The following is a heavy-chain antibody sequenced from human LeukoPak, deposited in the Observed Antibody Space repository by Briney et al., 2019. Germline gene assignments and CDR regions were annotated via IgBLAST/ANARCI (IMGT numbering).Heavy chain of an antibody. CDR2: ISAYNGNT. V-gene: IGHV1-18*04. D-gene: IGHD3-22*01. J-gene: IGHJ4*02. Sequence: ASVKVSCKASGYSFTTYYMQWVRQAPGQGLEWMGWISAYNGNTNYAQKLQGRVTMTTDTSTSTAYMELRSLRSDDTAVYYCARALVTYYYDSSAQTPDYWGQGTLVTVSS. CDR1: GYSFTTYY. CDR3: ARALVTYYYDSSAQTPDY.